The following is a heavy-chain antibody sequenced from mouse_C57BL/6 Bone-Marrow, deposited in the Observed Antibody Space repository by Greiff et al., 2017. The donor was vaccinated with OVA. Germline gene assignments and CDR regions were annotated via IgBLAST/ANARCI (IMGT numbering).Heavy chain of an antibody. CDR3: ARRKAYYSNWYFDV. D-gene: IGHD2-5*01. CDR1: GYSFTGYY. CDR2: INPSTGGT. V-gene: IGHV1-42*01. Sequence: EVQLQQSGPELVKPGASVKISCKASGYSFTGYYMNWVKQSPEKSLEWIGEINPSTGGTTYNQKFKAKATLTVDKSSSTAYMQLKSLTSEDSAVYYCARRKAYYSNWYFDVWGTGTTVTVSS. J-gene: IGHJ1*03.